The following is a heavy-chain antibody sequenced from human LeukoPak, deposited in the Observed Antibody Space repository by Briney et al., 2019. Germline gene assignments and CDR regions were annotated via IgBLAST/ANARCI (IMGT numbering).Heavy chain of an antibody. CDR2: IDTSSSYI. V-gene: IGHV3-21*01. CDR1: GFTFSSYS. Sequence: PGGSLRLSCVASGFTFSSYSMNWVRQAPGKGLEWVSSIDTSSSYIYYADSVKGRFTISRDNAKNSLYLQMNSLRAEDTAVYYCARSKAAPGAFDIWGQGTMVTASS. J-gene: IGHJ3*02. D-gene: IGHD6-6*01. CDR3: ARSKAAPGAFDI.